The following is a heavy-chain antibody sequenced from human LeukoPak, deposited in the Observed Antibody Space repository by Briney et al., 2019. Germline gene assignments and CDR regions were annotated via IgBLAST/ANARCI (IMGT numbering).Heavy chain of an antibody. J-gene: IGHJ3*02. V-gene: IGHV3-11*01. Sequence: GGSLRLSCAASGFTFSDYYMSWIRQAPGKGLEWVSYISSSGSTIYYADSVKGRFTISRDNAKNSLYLQMSSLRAEDTAVYYCARVAVAGTLSGAFDIWGQGTMVTVSS. CDR2: ISSSGSTI. CDR3: ARVAVAGTLSGAFDI. D-gene: IGHD6-19*01. CDR1: GFTFSDYY.